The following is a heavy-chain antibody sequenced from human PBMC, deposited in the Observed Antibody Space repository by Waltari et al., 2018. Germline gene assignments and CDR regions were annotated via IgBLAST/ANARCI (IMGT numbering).Heavy chain of an antibody. D-gene: IGHD4-17*01. J-gene: IGHJ4*02. CDR2: IDHSGST. CDR3: ASEYGDYDY. V-gene: IGHV4-30-2*01. Sequence: QLQLQESGSGLVKPSQTLPLTCAVSGGSISTGGYSWSWIRQPPGKGLEWIGYIDHSGSTYYNPSLKSRVTIAVDRSKNQFSLKLSSVTAADTAVYYCASEYGDYDYWGQGTLVTVSS. CDR1: GGSISTGGYS.